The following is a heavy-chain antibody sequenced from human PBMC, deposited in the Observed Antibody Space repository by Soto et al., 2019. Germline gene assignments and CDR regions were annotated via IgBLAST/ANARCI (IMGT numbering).Heavy chain of an antibody. CDR3: ARYARDGYNYSSYDYYYYGMDV. Sequence: EVQLVESGGGLVQPGGSLRLSCSASGFTFSIYSMNWVRQAPGKGLEWVSYISSSSSTIYYADSVKGRFTISRDNAKNSLYLQMNSLRDEDTAVYYCARYARDGYNYSSYDYYYYGMDVWGQGTQVTVSS. J-gene: IGHJ6*02. CDR2: ISSSSSTI. V-gene: IGHV3-48*02. D-gene: IGHD5-12*01. CDR1: GFTFSIYS.